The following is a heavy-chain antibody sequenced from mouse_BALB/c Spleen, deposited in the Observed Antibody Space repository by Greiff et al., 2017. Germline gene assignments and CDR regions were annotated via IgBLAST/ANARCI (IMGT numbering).Heavy chain of an antibody. Sequence: VQVVESGPQLVRPGASVKISCKASGYSFTSYWMHWVKQRPGQGLEWIGMIDPSDSETRLNQKFKDKATLTVDKSSSTAYMQLSSPTSEDSAVYYCARGGYRYDGAYWGQGTLVTVSA. CDR2: IDPSDSET. CDR1: GYSFTSYW. D-gene: IGHD2-14*01. CDR3: ARGGYRYDGAY. V-gene: IGHV1S126*01. J-gene: IGHJ3*01.